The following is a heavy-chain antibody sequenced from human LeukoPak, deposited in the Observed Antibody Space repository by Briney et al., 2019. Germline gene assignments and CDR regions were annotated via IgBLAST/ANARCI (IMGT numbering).Heavy chain of an antibody. CDR3: AREAIGIAAAGPTSRYYYYGMDV. J-gene: IGHJ6*02. V-gene: IGHV1-46*01. Sequence: ASVNVSCKASGYTFTSYYMHWVRQAPGQGLEWMGIINPSGGSTSYAQKFQGRVTMTRDTSTSTVYMELSSLRSEDTAVYYCAREAIGIAAAGPTSRYYYYGMDVWGQGTTVTVSS. CDR1: GYTFTSYY. D-gene: IGHD6-13*01. CDR2: INPSGGST.